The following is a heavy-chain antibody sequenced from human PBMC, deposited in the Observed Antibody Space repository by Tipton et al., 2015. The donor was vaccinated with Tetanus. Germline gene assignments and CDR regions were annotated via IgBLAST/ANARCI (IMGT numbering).Heavy chain of an antibody. CDR3: AKGGGAPRGNPYWYFDL. J-gene: IGHJ2*01. CDR2: VSHDGEVE. D-gene: IGHD3-16*01. V-gene: IGHV3-30*18. CDR1: GFTFSNFG. Sequence: SLRLSCEASGFTFSNFGMHWVRQAPGKGPEWVAVVSHDGEVECYADSVKGRLTVSRDNSRNTVYLQMDRLRFDDTAVYYCAKGGGAPRGNPYWYFDLWGRGALVTVSP.